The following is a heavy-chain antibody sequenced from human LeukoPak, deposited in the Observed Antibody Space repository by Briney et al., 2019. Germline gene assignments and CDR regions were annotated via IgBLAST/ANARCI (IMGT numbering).Heavy chain of an antibody. V-gene: IGHV4-34*01. D-gene: IGHD6-13*01. CDR2: INHSGST. J-gene: IGHJ4*02. Sequence: SETLSLTCAVYGGSFSGYYWSWIRQPPGKGLEWIGEINHSGSTNYNPSLKSRVTISVDTSKNQFSLKLSSVTAADTAVYYCARVAAAGIGPIRRWGQGTLVTVSS. CDR3: ARVAAAGIGPIRR. CDR1: GGSFSGYY.